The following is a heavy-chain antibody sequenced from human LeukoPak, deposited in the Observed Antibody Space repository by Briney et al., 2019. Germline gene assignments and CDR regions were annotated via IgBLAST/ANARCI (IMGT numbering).Heavy chain of an antibody. CDR3: ASLLNGGVAHWFDP. V-gene: IGHV4-39*01. CDR2: IYYSGNT. CDR1: GVSISNTNYY. D-gene: IGHD7-27*01. Sequence: ASETLSLTCTVSGVSISNTNYYWGWIRQPPGKGLEWIGNIYYSGNTYYNSSLKSRVTISVDTSKNQFSLKLSSVTAADTAVYYCASLLNGGVAHWFDPWGQGTLVTVSS. J-gene: IGHJ5*02.